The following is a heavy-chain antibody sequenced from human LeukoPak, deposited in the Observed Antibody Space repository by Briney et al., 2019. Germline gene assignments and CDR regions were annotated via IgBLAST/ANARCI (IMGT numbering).Heavy chain of an antibody. J-gene: IGHJ4*02. D-gene: IGHD6-19*01. CDR1: GFTFSTYA. CDR2: ISSSADST. Sequence: GGFLRLSCAASGFTFSTYAMSWVRQAPGKGLEWVSTISSSADSTYYADSVKGRFTISRDNSKNTLYLQMNSLRAEDTAVYYCAKREPYNGGWVFDHWGQGILVTVSS. CDR3: AKREPYNGGWVFDH. V-gene: IGHV3-23*01.